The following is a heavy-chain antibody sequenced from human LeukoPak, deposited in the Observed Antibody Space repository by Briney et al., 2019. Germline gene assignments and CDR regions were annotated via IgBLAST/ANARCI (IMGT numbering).Heavy chain of an antibody. Sequence: GGSLRLSCAASGFTFSSNGMHWVRQAPGKGLEWVAVIWHDGSNKYYADSVKGRFTISRDNSKNTLYLQMNSLRAEDTAVYYCAREDVDTAAGGDWFDPWGQGTLVTVSS. J-gene: IGHJ5*02. D-gene: IGHD5-18*01. CDR2: IWHDGSNK. CDR1: GFTFSSNG. V-gene: IGHV3-33*01. CDR3: AREDVDTAAGGDWFDP.